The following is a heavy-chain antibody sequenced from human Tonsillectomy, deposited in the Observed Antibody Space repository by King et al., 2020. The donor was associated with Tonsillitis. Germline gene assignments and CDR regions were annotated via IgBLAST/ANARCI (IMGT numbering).Heavy chain of an antibody. V-gene: IGHV3-11*05. J-gene: IGHJ4*02. CDR1: GFTFSDYY. CDR3: ARYITMVRGAPGY. D-gene: IGHD3-10*01. CDR2: ISSSSSYT. Sequence: QLVQSGGGLVKPGGSLRLSCAASGFTFSDYYMSWIRQAPGKGLEWVSYISSSSSYTNYADSVKGRFTISGDNAKNSLYLQMNSLRAEDTAVYYCARYITMVRGAPGYWGQGTLVTVSS.